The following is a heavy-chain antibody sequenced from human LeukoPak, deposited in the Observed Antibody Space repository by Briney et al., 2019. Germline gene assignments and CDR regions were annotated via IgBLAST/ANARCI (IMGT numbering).Heavy chain of an antibody. Sequence: GGSLRLSCAASGFTVSSNYMSWVRQAPGKGLEWVANIKQDGSERYYVDSVKGRFTISRDNAKNSLYLQMNSLRVEDTAMYYCAKNAREYSSSRGGGNWGQGTLVTVSS. V-gene: IGHV3-7*01. CDR2: IKQDGSER. J-gene: IGHJ4*02. CDR1: GFTVSSNY. CDR3: AKNAREYSSSRGGGN. D-gene: IGHD6-6*01.